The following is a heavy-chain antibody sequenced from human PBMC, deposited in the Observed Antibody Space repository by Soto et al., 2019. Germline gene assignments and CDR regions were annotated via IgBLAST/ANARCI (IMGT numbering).Heavy chain of an antibody. CDR1: GLTYDDYD. CDR3: GKEKDSSSWSDY. CDR2: ISCNSRSI. D-gene: IGHD6-13*01. V-gene: IGHV3-9*01. Sequence: EVQLVECGGGLVQPGRSLRLSCAASGLTYDDYDMHWVRQAPGKGLEWVSGISCNSRSIGYADSVKGRFTLSRDNAKNTLYLKINSLRAEDTALYYCGKEKDSSSWSDYWGQGTLVAVAS. J-gene: IGHJ4*02.